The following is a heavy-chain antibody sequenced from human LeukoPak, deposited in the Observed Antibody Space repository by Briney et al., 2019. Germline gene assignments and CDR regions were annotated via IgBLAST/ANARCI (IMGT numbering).Heavy chain of an antibody. J-gene: IGHJ4*02. CDR1: GFTFDDYA. V-gene: IGHV3-9*01. Sequence: GRSLRLSCAASGFTFDDYAMHWVRQAPGTGLEWGSGISWNGGRIGYADSVKSRFAISRDNAKNSLYLQMSSLRAEDTAFYYCAKGSGQYGAYDSSGLDYWGQGTLVTVSS. D-gene: IGHD3-22*01. CDR2: ISWNGGRI. CDR3: AKGSGQYGAYDSSGLDY.